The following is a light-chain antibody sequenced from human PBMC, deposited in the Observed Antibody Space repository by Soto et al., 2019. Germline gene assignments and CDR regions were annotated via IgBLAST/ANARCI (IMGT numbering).Light chain of an antibody. V-gene: IGKV3-20*01. CDR2: GAS. Sequence: EIVLTQSPGTLSLSPGERATLSCRASQSVSTSYLVWYQQKPGQAPRLLIYGASSRATGIPDRSSGSGSGTDFTLTISRLEPEDFAVYYCQQYGDSPSFGQGTKVDVK. J-gene: IGKJ1*01. CDR1: QSVSTSY. CDR3: QQYGDSPS.